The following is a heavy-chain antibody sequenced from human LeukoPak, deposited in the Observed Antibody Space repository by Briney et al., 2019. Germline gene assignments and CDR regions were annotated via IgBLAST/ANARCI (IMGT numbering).Heavy chain of an antibody. J-gene: IGHJ4*02. CDR2: ISNSGST. V-gene: IGHV4-59*01. CDR1: GGSISYYY. CDR3: ARSRDGYNLGY. D-gene: IGHD5-24*01. Sequence: ASETLSLSCNVSGGSISYYYWTWIRQPPGRGQEWIGSISNSGSTNYNPSLKSRVTISVDTSKSQISPKLSSVTAADTAVYYCARSRDGYNLGYWGQGTLVTVSS.